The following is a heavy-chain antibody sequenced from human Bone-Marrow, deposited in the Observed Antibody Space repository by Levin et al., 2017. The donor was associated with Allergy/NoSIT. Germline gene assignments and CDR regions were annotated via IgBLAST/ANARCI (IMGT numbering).Heavy chain of an antibody. CDR1: GFTFSNAW. V-gene: IGHV3-15*01. Sequence: GESLKISCAASGFTFSNAWMNWVRQTPGKGLEWLGLIRTKAEGGTTDYAAPVKGRFIMSRDDSQNTLFLQMNSLKTEDTAVYYCTALNFDYWGQGTLVTVSS. J-gene: IGHJ4*02. CDR2: IRTKAEGGTT. CDR3: TALNFDY.